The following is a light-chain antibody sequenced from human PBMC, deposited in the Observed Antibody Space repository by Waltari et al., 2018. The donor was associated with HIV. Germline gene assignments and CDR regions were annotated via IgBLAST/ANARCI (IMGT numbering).Light chain of an antibody. CDR1: DADVGNDT. Sequence: QARLTQPPAVSQAFGQTATLSCTGGDADVGNDTAAWLQQYQGPPPKLLSYRNNKRASGISHKFSAARAGNTVFLTIAGLQPEDEADYYCSAWDGRLSAWVFGGGTKLTVL. V-gene: IGLV10-54*04. CDR2: RNN. CDR3: SAWDGRLSAWV. J-gene: IGLJ3*02.